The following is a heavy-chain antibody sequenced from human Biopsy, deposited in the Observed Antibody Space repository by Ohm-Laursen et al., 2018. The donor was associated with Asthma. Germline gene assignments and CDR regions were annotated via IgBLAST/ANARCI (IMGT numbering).Heavy chain of an antibody. CDR2: ISYTGSA. CDR3: ARHWDWGSFFDY. D-gene: IGHD7-27*01. Sequence: PSETLSLTCIVSGDAMSSSSYYWGWIRQPPGKGLEWMGSISYTGSAYHNPSLKSRLTISVDTSKNHFSLKLSSVTAADTAVYYCARHWDWGSFFDYWGQGTPVTVSS. J-gene: IGHJ4*02. V-gene: IGHV4-39*01. CDR1: GDAMSSSSYY.